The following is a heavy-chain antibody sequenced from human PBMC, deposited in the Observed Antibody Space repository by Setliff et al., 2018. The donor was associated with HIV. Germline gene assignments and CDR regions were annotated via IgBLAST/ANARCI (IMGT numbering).Heavy chain of an antibody. J-gene: IGHJ3*02. D-gene: IGHD3-22*01. CDR2: INHSGST. CDR3: ARVYYFDSSGYYQRGDVFDI. V-gene: IGHV4-34*01. CDR1: GGSFSGYY. Sequence: SETLSLTCAVYGGSFSGYYWSWIRQPPGKGLEWIGEINHSGSTNYNPSLKSRVTISIDTSKSQISLKLTSVTAADTAMYHCARVYYFDSSGYYQRGDVFDIWGQGTMVTV.